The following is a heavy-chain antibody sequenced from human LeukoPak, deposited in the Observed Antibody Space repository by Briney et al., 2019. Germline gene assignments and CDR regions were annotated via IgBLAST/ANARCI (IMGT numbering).Heavy chain of an antibody. CDR1: GGSISSGSYY. V-gene: IGHV4-61*02. J-gene: IGHJ4*02. Sequence: SQTLSLTCTVSGGSISSGSYYWSWIRQPAGKGLEWIGRIYTSGSTNYNPSLKSRVTISVDTSKNQFSLKLSSVTAADTAVYYCARHSGYAFDYWGQGTLVTVSS. D-gene: IGHD3-22*01. CDR2: IYTSGST. CDR3: ARHSGYAFDY.